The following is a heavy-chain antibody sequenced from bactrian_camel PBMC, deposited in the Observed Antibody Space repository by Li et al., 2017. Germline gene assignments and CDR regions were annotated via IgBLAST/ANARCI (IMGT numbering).Heavy chain of an antibody. CDR1: GFTFSSYG. CDR2: IDSDGETT. D-gene: IGHD3*01. CDR3: ARAANVNFGY. V-gene: IGHV3S40*01. Sequence: VQLVGYGGGWVQPGGSLRLSCAASGFTFSSYGMSWVRRPPGKGLEWVSSIDSDGETTFADSVKGRFIISRDNAKNTLYLQLNNLKIEDTAVYYCARAANVNFGYWGRGTQVTVS. J-gene: IGHJ6*01.